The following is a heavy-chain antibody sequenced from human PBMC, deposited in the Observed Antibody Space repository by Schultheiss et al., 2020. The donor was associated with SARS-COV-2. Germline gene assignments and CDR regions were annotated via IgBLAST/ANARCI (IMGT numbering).Heavy chain of an antibody. V-gene: IGHV4-39*07. CDR2: VSYSGST. Sequence: SQTLSLTCTVSGGSISSSSYYWGWIRQPPGKGLEWIESVSYSGSTYYNPSLKSRVTMSVDTSKNQFSLKLSSVTAADTAVYYCARAVVVGAYAPIDYWGQGTLVTVSS. CDR3: ARAVVVGAYAPIDY. D-gene: IGHD2-15*01. J-gene: IGHJ4*02. CDR1: GGSISSSSYY.